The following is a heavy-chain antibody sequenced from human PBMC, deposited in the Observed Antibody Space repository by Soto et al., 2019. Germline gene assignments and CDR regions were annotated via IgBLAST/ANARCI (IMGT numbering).Heavy chain of an antibody. J-gene: IGHJ4*01. Sequence: GSLRLSCAASGFTFSSYGMHWVRQAPGKGLEWVAVISYDGSNKYYADSVKGRFTISRDNSKNTLYLQMNSLRAEDTAVYYCARDYRKSEADSLDDWGQGTPVTVSS. V-gene: IGHV3-30*03. D-gene: IGHD3-9*01. CDR1: GFTFSSYG. CDR3: ARDYRKSEADSLDD. CDR2: ISYDGSNK.